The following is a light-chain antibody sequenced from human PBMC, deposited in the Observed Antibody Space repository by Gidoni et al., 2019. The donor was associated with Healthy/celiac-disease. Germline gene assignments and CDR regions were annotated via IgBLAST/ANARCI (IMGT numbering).Light chain of an antibody. Sequence: DIQMTQSQSSLSASVGDRVTITCRASQSISSYLNWYQQKPGKAPKLLIYAASSLQSGVPSRFSGSGSGTDFTLTISSLQPEDFATYYCQQSYSTPPKTFGGGTKVEIK. CDR2: AAS. CDR3: QQSYSTPPKT. CDR1: QSISSY. J-gene: IGKJ4*01. V-gene: IGKV1-39*01.